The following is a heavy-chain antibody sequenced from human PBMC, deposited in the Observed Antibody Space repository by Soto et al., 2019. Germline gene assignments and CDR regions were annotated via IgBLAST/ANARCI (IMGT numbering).Heavy chain of an antibody. V-gene: IGHV4-59*01. CDR2: IYYSGST. D-gene: IGHD6-13*01. CDR1: GGSISSYY. J-gene: IGHJ4*02. Sequence: SETLSLTCTVSGGSISSYYWSWIRQPPGKGLEWIGYIYYSGSTNYNPSLKSRVTISVDTSKNQFSLKLSSVTAADTAVYYCATQGYRWYFDYWGQGTLVTVSS. CDR3: ATQGYRWYFDY.